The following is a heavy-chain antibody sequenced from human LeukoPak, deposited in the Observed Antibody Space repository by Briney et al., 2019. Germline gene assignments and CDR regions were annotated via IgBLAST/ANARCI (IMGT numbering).Heavy chain of an antibody. CDR2: TYYRSKWYN. V-gene: IGHV6-1*01. Sequence: TLSLTCAISGDTVSSSTATWNWIRQSPSRGLEWLGRTYYRSKWYNDYAVSVKSRISINPDTSKNQFSLHLNSATPEDTAVYLCAQGIAVGGTVGDFAYWGQGSPVTVSS. CDR3: AQGIAVGGTVGDFAY. CDR1: GDTVSSSTAT. D-gene: IGHD6-13*01. J-gene: IGHJ4*02.